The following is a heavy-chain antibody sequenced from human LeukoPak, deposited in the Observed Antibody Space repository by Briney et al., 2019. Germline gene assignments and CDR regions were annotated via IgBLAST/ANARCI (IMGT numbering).Heavy chain of an antibody. Sequence: SQTLSLTCTVSGGSISSGGYYWSWIRQRPGKGLEWIGYIYNSVRTNYNPSLKSRVTISVDTSKNQLSLKLSSVTAADTAVYFCVRDLVATIDHYYYGMDVWGQGTTVTVSS. D-gene: IGHD5-12*01. CDR3: VRDLVATIDHYYYGMDV. CDR1: GGSISSGGYY. J-gene: IGHJ6*02. V-gene: IGHV4-61*08. CDR2: IYNSVRT.